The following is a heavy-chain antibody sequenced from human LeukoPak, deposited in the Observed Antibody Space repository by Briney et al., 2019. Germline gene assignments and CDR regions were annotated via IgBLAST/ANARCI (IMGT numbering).Heavy chain of an antibody. CDR3: AKASRRLCSSSSCYTLDS. CDR2: NITTGGVS. Sequence: GGSLSLSCTASEFTFNTYAMSWVRQAAGKGLEWVTTNITTGGVSDYADSVKGRFTISRDNSRNTLYVQMNSLRAEDTAVYYCAKASRRLCSSSSCYTLDSWGQGTLVTVSS. CDR1: EFTFNTYA. V-gene: IGHV3-23*01. J-gene: IGHJ4*02. D-gene: IGHD2-2*02.